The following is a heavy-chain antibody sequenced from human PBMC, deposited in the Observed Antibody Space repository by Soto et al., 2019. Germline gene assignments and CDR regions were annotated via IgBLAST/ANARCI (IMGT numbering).Heavy chain of an antibody. D-gene: IGHD3-22*01. J-gene: IGHJ4*02. CDR2: IIPIFGTA. Sequence: ASVEVSCKASGGAFSSYSISWVLQAPGQGLEWMGGIIPIFGTANYAQKFQGRVTITADESTSTAYMELSSLRSEDTAVYYCARGPYDSSGYYFGTPPAYYFDYWGQGTLVTVSS. CDR3: ARGPYDSSGYYFGTPPAYYFDY. V-gene: IGHV1-69*13. CDR1: GGAFSSYS.